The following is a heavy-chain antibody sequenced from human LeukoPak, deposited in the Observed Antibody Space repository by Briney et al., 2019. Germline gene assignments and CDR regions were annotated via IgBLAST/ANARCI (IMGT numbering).Heavy chain of an antibody. CDR3: ARGRLRTHFDY. CDR2: INHSGST. CDR1: GGSFSGYY. V-gene: IGHV4-34*01. D-gene: IGHD5-12*01. Sequence: SETLSLTCAVYGGSFSGYYWSWIRQPPGKGLEWIGEINHSGSTNYNPSLKSRVTISVDTSKNQFSLKLSSVTAADTAVYYCARGRLRTHFDYWGQGTLVTVSS. J-gene: IGHJ4*02.